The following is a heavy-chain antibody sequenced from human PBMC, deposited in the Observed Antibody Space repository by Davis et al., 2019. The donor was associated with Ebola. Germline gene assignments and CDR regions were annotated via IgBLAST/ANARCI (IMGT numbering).Heavy chain of an antibody. J-gene: IGHJ5*02. D-gene: IGHD3-10*01. V-gene: IGHV3-73*01. Sequence: GESLKISCAASGFTFSGSAMHWVRQASGQGLEWVGRIRSKSNSYATASAASVKGRFTISRDDSKNTAYLQMNSLKTEDTAVYYCTSTVFTMVRGVTADWFDPWGQGTLVTVSS. CDR2: IRSKSNSYAT. CDR3: TSTVFTMVRGVTADWFDP. CDR1: GFTFSGSA.